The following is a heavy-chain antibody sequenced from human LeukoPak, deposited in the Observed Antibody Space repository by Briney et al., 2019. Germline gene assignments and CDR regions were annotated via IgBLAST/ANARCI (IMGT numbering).Heavy chain of an antibody. V-gene: IGHV4-39*07. D-gene: IGHD5-12*01. CDR3: AREERGYSGYALSY. CDR2: ISYSGST. Sequence: SETLSLTCTVSGGSISGYNYYWGWIRQPPGKGLEWIGSISYSGSTYYNPSLKSRVTISVDKSKNQFSLKLSSVTAADTAVYYCAREERGYSGYALSYWGQGTLVTVSS. CDR1: GGSISGYNYY. J-gene: IGHJ4*02.